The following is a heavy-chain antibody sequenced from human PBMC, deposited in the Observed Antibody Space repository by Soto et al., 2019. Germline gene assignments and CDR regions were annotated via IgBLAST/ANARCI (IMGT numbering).Heavy chain of an antibody. CDR2: IVVGSGNT. Sequence: ASVKVSCKASGFTFTSSAVQWVRQARGQRLEWIGWIVVGSGNTNYAQKFQERVTITRDMSTSTAYMELSSLRSEDTAVYYCAKLQGGSGYLRGVGDWYFDLWGRGTLVTVSS. D-gene: IGHD3-22*01. CDR1: GFTFTSSA. J-gene: IGHJ2*01. V-gene: IGHV1-58*01. CDR3: AKLQGGSGYLRGVGDWYFDL.